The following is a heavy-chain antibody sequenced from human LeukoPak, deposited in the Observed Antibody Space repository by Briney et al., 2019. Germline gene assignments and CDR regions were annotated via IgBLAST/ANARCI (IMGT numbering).Heavy chain of an antibody. J-gene: IGHJ4*02. V-gene: IGHV3-23*01. CDR3: ARGDSGPTYNSNWYETNY. CDR1: GFTFSSYG. Sequence: GGTLRLSCAASGFTFSSYGMSWVRQAPGKGLEWVSAISGSGGSTYYADSVKGRFTISRDNSKNTLYLQMNSLRAEDTAVYYCARGDSGPTYNSNWYETNYWGQGTLVTVSS. CDR2: ISGSGGST. D-gene: IGHD6-13*01.